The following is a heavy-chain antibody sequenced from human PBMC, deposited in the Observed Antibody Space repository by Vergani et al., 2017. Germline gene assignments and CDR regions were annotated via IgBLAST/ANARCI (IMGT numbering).Heavy chain of an antibody. CDR1: GYIFTGYY. CDR2: INPNSGGT. J-gene: IGHJ4*02. Sequence: QVQLVQSGAEVKKPGASVKVSCKASGYIFTGYYMHWVRQAPGQGLEWMGRINPNSGGTNYAQKFQGRVTMTRDTSISTAYMELSRLRSDDTAVYYCARGGSYYRATLXFDYWGQGTLVTVSS. CDR3: ARGGSYYRATLXFDY. D-gene: IGHD2-8*01. V-gene: IGHV1-2*06.